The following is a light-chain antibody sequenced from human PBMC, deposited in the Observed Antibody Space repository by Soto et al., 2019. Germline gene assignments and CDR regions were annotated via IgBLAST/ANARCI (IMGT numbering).Light chain of an antibody. J-gene: IGKJ5*01. CDR2: GAS. V-gene: IGKV3D-15*01. CDR1: HSVDNN. Sequence: EIEMTQSPATLAVSPGEGATLSCRASHSVDNNLAWYQQRPGQTPRLLMYGASPRPTGIPARFSGSGSGTEFTPTISSLQSEDFAVYYCQQYNNGPITFGQGTRLEIK. CDR3: QQYNNGPIT.